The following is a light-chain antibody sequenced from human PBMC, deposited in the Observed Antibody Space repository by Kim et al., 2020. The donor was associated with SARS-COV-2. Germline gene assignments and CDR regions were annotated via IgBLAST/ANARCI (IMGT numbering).Light chain of an antibody. Sequence: DIQMTQSPSSLSPSVGERVTITCRASQGISNNLAWLQQKPGKAPKFLIYAASILQSGVPSKFSGSGSGTDFTLTISSLQSEDFATYYCQQYKSYPLTFGGGTKVDIK. CDR2: AAS. V-gene: IGKV1-16*02. J-gene: IGKJ4*01. CDR3: QQYKSYPLT. CDR1: QGISNN.